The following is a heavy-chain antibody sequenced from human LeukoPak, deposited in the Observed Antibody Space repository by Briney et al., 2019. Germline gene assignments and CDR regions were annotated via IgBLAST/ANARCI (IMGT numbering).Heavy chain of an antibody. CDR1: GGSISSGGYY. V-gene: IGHV4-31*03. CDR2: FYYNASI. CDR3: ARVSINLGYCSGGSCSYYFDY. Sequence: TSETLSLTCTVSGGSISSGGYYCSWIRQPLGKVLDWIGYFYYNASIYYNPSLKSRVTISVDTSKNQFSLKLSSVTAADTAVYYCARVSINLGYCSGGSCSYYFDYWGQGTLVTVSS. D-gene: IGHD2-15*01. J-gene: IGHJ4*02.